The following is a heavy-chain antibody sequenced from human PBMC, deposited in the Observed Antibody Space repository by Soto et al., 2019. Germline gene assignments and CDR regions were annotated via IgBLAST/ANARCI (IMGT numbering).Heavy chain of an antibody. CDR1: GFTFSSFW. D-gene: IGHD3-22*01. CDR2: IKQDGSEK. J-gene: IGHJ3*02. CDR3: ARGSRYYDSRGYYLDAFDI. V-gene: IGHV3-7*03. Sequence: GGSLRLSCAASGFTFSSFWMNWVRQAPGKGLEWVAHIKQDGSEKYYMDSVRGRFTISRDNAKNSLYLQMNSLRAEDTTVYYCARGSRYYDSRGYYLDAFDIWGQGTMVTVS.